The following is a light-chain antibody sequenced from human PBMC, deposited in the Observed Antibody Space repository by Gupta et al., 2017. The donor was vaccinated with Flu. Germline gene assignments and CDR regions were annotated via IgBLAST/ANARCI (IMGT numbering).Light chain of an antibody. Sequence: TNNDVGNYDYVSWYQQHPGKAPKLMIYGVTKRPSGVPDRFSGSKPGNTASLAISGLQAEDEANYYCCSYAGTFTFVFGGGTKLTVL. CDR3: CSYAGTFTFV. CDR1: NNDVGNYDY. J-gene: IGLJ2*01. CDR2: GVT. V-gene: IGLV2-11*03.